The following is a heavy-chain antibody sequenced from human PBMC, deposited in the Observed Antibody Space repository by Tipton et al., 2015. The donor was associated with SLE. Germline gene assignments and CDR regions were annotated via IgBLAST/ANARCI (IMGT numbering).Heavy chain of an antibody. CDR3: ARGDAIFGVVIPWYFDY. CDR1: GYSISSGCY. Sequence: TLSLTCTVSGYSISSGCYWGWIRQPPGKGLEWIGSIYHSGSTYYNPSLKSRVTISVDTSKNHFSLKLSSVTAADTAVYYCARGDAIFGVVIPWYFDYWGQGTLVTVSS. D-gene: IGHD3-3*01. J-gene: IGHJ4*02. CDR2: IYHSGST. V-gene: IGHV4-38-2*02.